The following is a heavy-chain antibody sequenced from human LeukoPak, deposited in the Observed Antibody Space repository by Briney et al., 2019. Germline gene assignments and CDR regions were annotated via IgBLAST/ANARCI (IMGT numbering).Heavy chain of an antibody. CDR2: INPNSGDP. CDR3: VRDVAPVTIRAEYFQH. Sequence: ASVKVSCRASGYLFIGYYIHWVRQAPGQGFEWMGWINPNSGDPTYAQKFQGRVSMTRDTSITTVYMELSRLRSDDTALYYCVRDVAPVTIRAEYFQHWGQGTLVTVSS. J-gene: IGHJ1*01. V-gene: IGHV1-2*02. D-gene: IGHD2-2*02. CDR1: GYLFIGYY.